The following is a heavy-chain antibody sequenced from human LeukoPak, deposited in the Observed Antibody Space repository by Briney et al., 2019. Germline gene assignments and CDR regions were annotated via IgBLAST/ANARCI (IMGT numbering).Heavy chain of an antibody. Sequence: SETLSLTCTVSGGSISSYYWSWTRQPPGKGLEWIGYIYYSGSTNYNPSLKSRVTISVDTSKNQFSLKLSSVTAADTAVYYCARLDPAMIVAIDYWGQGTLVTVSS. D-gene: IGHD3-22*01. CDR3: ARLDPAMIVAIDY. J-gene: IGHJ4*02. CDR1: GGSISSYY. CDR2: IYYSGST. V-gene: IGHV4-59*08.